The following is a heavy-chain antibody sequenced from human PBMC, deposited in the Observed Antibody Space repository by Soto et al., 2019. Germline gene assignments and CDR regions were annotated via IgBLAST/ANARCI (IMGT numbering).Heavy chain of an antibody. CDR1: GGSISSGGYY. V-gene: IGHV4-31*03. J-gene: IGHJ6*02. CDR2: MYYSGST. CDR3: AIGSTSLGMDV. Sequence: SETLSLTCTVSGGSISSGGYYWSWIRQHPGKGLEWIGYMYYSGSTYYNPSLKSRVTISVDTSKNQFSLKLSSVTAADTAVYYCAIGSTSLGMDVWGQGTTVTVSS. D-gene: IGHD2-2*01.